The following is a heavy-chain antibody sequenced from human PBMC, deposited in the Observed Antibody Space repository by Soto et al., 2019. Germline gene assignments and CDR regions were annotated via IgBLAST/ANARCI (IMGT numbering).Heavy chain of an antibody. J-gene: IGHJ4*02. CDR2: INHSGST. D-gene: IGHD5-12*01. Sequence: PSETLSLTCAVYGGSFSGYYWSWIRQPPGKGLEWIGEINHSGSTNYNPSLKSRVTISVDTSKNQFSLKLSSVTAADTAVYYCARGKLYSGYDVWGQGTLVTVSS. V-gene: IGHV4-34*01. CDR1: GGSFSGYY. CDR3: ARGKLYSGYDV.